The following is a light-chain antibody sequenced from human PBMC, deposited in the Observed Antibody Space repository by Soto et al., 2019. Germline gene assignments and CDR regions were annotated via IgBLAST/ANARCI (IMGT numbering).Light chain of an antibody. V-gene: IGKV3-11*01. CDR2: DAS. CDR1: QSISSS. J-gene: IGKJ4*01. CDR3: QQRSNWPPSVT. Sequence: EIVLTQSPATLSLSPGERATLSCRASQSISSSLAWYQQKPGQAPRLLIYDASNRATAIPARFSGSGSGTDFTRTISGLEPEDFAFYYCQQRSNWPPSVTFGGGTKVEIK.